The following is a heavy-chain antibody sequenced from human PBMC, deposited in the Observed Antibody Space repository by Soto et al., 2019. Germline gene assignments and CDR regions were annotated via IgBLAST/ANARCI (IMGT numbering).Heavy chain of an antibody. CDR2: IYYRGST. Sequence: SETLSLTCSVSGGSISSSSYYWGWIRQPPGQGLEWIGSIYYRGSTYYNPSLMSRVTISIDTSQNQFSLDLSSVTAADTAVYFCARRDYLDVWGKGTTVTVSS. J-gene: IGHJ6*04. D-gene: IGHD3-10*01. CDR3: ARRDYLDV. CDR1: GGSISSSSYY. V-gene: IGHV4-39*01.